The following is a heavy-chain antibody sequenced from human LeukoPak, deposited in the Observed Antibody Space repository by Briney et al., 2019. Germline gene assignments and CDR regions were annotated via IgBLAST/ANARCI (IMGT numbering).Heavy chain of an antibody. Sequence: SGTLSLTCTVSGGSINSGDYYWSWIRQPPGKGLEWIGYIYYSGSTYYNASLKSRVSISVDTSKNQFSLKLSSVTAADTAVYYCARSAYYGDYEAELDYWGQGTLVTVSS. J-gene: IGHJ4*02. CDR3: ARSAYYGDYEAELDY. CDR1: GGSINSGDYY. D-gene: IGHD4-17*01. V-gene: IGHV4-30-4*01. CDR2: IYYSGST.